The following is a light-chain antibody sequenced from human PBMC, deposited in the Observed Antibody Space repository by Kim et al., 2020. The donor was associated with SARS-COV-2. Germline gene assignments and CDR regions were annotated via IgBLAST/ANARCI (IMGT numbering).Light chain of an antibody. V-gene: IGKV3-11*01. CDR3: QQRGNWPT. CDR2: EAS. Sequence: SLSAGERATPSCRASQSVKTYLAWYQHKPGQSPRLLIYEASNRATGVPPRFSGGGSGTDFTLTISSLEPEDFAVYYCQQRGNWPTVGQGTRLEIK. J-gene: IGKJ5*01. CDR1: QSVKTY.